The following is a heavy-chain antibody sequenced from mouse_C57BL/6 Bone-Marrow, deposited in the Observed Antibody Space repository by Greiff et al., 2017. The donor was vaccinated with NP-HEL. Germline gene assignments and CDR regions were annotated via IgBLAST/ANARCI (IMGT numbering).Heavy chain of an antibody. D-gene: IGHD2-3*01. J-gene: IGHJ2*01. Sequence: VQLQQSGAELVRPGASVKLSCTASGFNIKDDYMHWVKQRPEQGLEWIGWIDPENGDTEYASKFQGKATITADTSANTAYLQLSSLTSEDTAVYYCTFEGYYDYWGQGTTLTVSS. CDR1: GFNIKDDY. CDR2: IDPENGDT. CDR3: TFEGYYDY. V-gene: IGHV14-4*01.